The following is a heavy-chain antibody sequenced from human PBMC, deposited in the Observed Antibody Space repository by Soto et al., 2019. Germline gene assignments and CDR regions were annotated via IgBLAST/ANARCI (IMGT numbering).Heavy chain of an antibody. CDR3: ARGATVTTITGSIFDP. D-gene: IGHD4-17*01. Sequence: SETLSLTCTVSGGSISSSSYYWGWIRQPPGKGLEWIGSIYYSGSTYYNPSLKSRVTISVDTSKNQFSLKLSSVTAADTAVYYCARGATVTTITGSIFDPWGQGNLVTVSS. CDR1: GGSISSSSYY. CDR2: IYYSGST. J-gene: IGHJ5*02. V-gene: IGHV4-39*07.